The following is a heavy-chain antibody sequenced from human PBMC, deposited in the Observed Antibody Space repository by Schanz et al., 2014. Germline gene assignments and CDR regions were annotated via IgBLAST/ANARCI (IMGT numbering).Heavy chain of an antibody. CDR2: IRTKVNSYAT. Sequence: EVQLVESGGGLVQPGGSLKLSCAASGFTFSGSAMHWVRQASGKGLEWVGRIRTKVNSYATAYAASVRGRFTISRDDSKNAAFLQMNSLIAEDTAVYYCARGHGSSNRLPIDCWGQGTLVTVSS. CDR1: GFTFSGSA. J-gene: IGHJ4*02. CDR3: ARGHGSSNRLPIDC. V-gene: IGHV3-73*01. D-gene: IGHD1-26*01.